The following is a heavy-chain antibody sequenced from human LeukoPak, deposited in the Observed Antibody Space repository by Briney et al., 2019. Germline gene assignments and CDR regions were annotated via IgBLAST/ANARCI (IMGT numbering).Heavy chain of an antibody. CDR1: GYTFTSYD. D-gene: IGHD3-10*01. Sequence: GASVKVSCKASGYTFTSYDINWVRQATGQGLEWMGWMNPNSGNTSYAQKLQGRVTMTTDTSTSTAYMELRSLRSDDTAVYYCARDWSFGSGNWFDPWGQGTLVTVSS. V-gene: IGHV1-8*01. CDR2: MNPNSGNT. J-gene: IGHJ5*02. CDR3: ARDWSFGSGNWFDP.